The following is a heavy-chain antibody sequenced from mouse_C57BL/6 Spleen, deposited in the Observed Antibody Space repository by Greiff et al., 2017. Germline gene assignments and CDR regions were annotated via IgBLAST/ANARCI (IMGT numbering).Heavy chain of an antibody. D-gene: IGHD1-1*01. CDR3: ATGDGSSLLAMDY. CDR2: IDPEDGET. Sequence: VQLQQSGAELVKPGASVKLSCTASGFNIKDYYMHWVKQRTEQGLEWIGRIDPEDGETKYAPKFQGKATITADQSSNTAYLQLSSLTSEDTAVYYCATGDGSSLLAMDYWGQGTSVTVSS. CDR1: GFNIKDYY. J-gene: IGHJ4*01. V-gene: IGHV14-2*01.